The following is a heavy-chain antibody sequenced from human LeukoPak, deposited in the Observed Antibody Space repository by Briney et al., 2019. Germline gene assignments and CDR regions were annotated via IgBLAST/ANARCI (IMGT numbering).Heavy chain of an antibody. D-gene: IGHD6-13*01. Sequence: SETLSLTCTVSGGSISSSSYYWGAIRQPPGKGLEWIGSIYYSGSTNYNPSLKTRVTISVDTSKNQFSLKLSSVTAADTAVYYCARLSGARIAAAGLFDYWGQGTLVTVSS. CDR3: ARLSGARIAAAGLFDY. J-gene: IGHJ4*02. CDR2: IYYSGST. CDR1: GGSISSSSYY. V-gene: IGHV4-39*07.